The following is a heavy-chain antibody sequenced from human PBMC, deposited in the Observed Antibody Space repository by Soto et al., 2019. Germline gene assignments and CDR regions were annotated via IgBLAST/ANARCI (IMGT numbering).Heavy chain of an antibody. CDR3: ATNPNPYCSGGSCYSGNYYYYGMDV. V-gene: IGHV3-30-3*01. CDR2: ISYDGSNK. J-gene: IGHJ6*02. D-gene: IGHD2-15*01. Sequence: LRLSCAASGFTFSNYAMHWVRQAPGKGLEWVALISYDGSNKYYADSVKGRFTISRDNSKNTLYLQMNSLRAEDTAVYYCATNPNPYCSGGSCYSGNYYYYGMDVWGQGTTVTVSS. CDR1: GFTFSNYA.